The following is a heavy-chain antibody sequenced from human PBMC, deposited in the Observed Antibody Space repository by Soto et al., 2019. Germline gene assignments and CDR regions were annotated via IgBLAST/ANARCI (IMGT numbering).Heavy chain of an antibody. Sequence: QVQLVESGGGGVQPGRSLRLSCAASGFTFSSYAMHWVRQAPGKGLEWVAVISYDGSNKYYADSVKGRFTISRDNSKNTLYLQMNSVRAEDTAVYYCARVNSMVYAIRSAFDIWGQGTMVTVSS. CDR1: GFTFSSYA. CDR3: ARVNSMVYAIRSAFDI. V-gene: IGHV3-30-3*01. J-gene: IGHJ3*02. D-gene: IGHD2-8*01. CDR2: ISYDGSNK.